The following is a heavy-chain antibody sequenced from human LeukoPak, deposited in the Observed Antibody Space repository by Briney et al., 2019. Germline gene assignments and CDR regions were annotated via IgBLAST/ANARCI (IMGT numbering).Heavy chain of an antibody. Sequence: GGSLRLSCAASGFIFKNYWMSWVRQAPGKGLEWVANIQPGGSGSYYVDSVKGRFTISRDDADNSLYLQMNSLRDEDTAVYYCATTTVSDLGRWTIFNYWGQGTLVTVSS. CDR1: GFIFKNYW. D-gene: IGHD4-11*01. V-gene: IGHV3-7*01. J-gene: IGHJ4*02. CDR2: IQPGGSGS. CDR3: ATTTVSDLGRWTIFNY.